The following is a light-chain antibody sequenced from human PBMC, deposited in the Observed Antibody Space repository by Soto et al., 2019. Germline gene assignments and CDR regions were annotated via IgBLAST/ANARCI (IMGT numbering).Light chain of an antibody. Sequence: DIQMTQSPSTLSASVGDRVTITCRASQSIGSWLAWYQQKPGKAPKLLIFAASSLQSGVPSRFSGSGSGTDFTLTISSLQPEDIASYYCQRTYSTPWTFGQGTKVDIK. V-gene: IGKV1-39*01. CDR1: QSIGSW. CDR3: QRTYSTPWT. CDR2: AAS. J-gene: IGKJ1*01.